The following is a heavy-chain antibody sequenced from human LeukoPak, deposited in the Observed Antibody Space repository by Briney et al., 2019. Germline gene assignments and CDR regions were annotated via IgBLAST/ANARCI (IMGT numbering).Heavy chain of an antibody. CDR2: ISSSGSTI. CDR3: ARDLDYYDSSGAY. CDR1: GFTFSSYE. J-gene: IGHJ4*02. D-gene: IGHD3-22*01. V-gene: IGHV3-48*03. Sequence: GGSLRLSCAASGFTFSSYEMNWVRQAPGKGLEWVSYISSSGSTIYYADSVKGRFTISRDNAKNSLYLQMNSLRAEDTAVYYCARDLDYYDSSGAYWGQGTLVTVSS.